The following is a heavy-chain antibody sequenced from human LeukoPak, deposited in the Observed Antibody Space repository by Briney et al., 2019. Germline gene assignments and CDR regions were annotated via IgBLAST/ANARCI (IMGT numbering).Heavy chain of an antibody. V-gene: IGHV5-51*01. Sequence: GESLKTSFKGSGYSFSTYWIAWVRQMPGKGLEWMGIIYAGDSDTRYSPSLQGQVTISVDKSISTAYLQWSSLKASDTAVYYCARLMAADGSSSDLHYWGQGTLVTVSS. CDR3: ARLMAADGSSSDLHY. CDR2: IYAGDSDT. J-gene: IGHJ4*02. D-gene: IGHD6-6*01. CDR1: GYSFSTYW.